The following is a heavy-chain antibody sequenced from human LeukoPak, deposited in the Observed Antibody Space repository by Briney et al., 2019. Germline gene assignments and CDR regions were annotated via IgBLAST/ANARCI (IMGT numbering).Heavy chain of an antibody. D-gene: IGHD5-24*01. J-gene: IGHJ6*01. CDR2: IHHRVDT. V-gene: IGHV4-34*01. CDR3: ARGATISEAGSFDF. CDR1: GGSFSRYY. Sequence: SETLSLTCAVYGGSFSRYYWSWIRQSPGKGLEWIAEIHHRVDTNYNPAVKSRVTISVDTSKNQFYLKVRSVSADDTAVYYCARGATISEAGSFDFWGQGTTVTVSS.